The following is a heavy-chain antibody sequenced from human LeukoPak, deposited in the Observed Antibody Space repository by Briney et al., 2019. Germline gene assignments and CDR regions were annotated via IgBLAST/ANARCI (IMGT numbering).Heavy chain of an antibody. CDR1: GYTFTSYY. CDR3: AREQQLVQGFDY. Sequence: ASVKVSCKASGYTFTSYYMHGVRQAPGQGLEWMGIINPSGGSTSYAQKFQGRVTMTRDTSTSTVYMELSSLRSEDTAVYYCAREQQLVQGFDYWGQGTLVTVSS. CDR2: INPSGGST. V-gene: IGHV1-46*01. D-gene: IGHD6-13*01. J-gene: IGHJ4*02.